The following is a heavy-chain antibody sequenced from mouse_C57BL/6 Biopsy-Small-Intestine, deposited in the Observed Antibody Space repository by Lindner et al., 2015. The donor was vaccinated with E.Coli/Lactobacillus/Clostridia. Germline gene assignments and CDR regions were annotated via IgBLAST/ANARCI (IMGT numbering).Heavy chain of an antibody. CDR2: ISRGSSTI. Sequence: VQLQESGGGLVKPGGSLKLSCAASGFTFSDYGMHWVRQAPEKGLEWVAFISRGSSTIYYADTVKGRFTLSRDNAKNTLFLQMTSLRSEDTAMYYCARPLYYGSSHFTYWGQGDSGHCLC. CDR3: ARPLYYGSSHFTY. V-gene: IGHV5-17*01. CDR1: GFTFSDYG. J-gene: IGHJ3*01. D-gene: IGHD1-1*01.